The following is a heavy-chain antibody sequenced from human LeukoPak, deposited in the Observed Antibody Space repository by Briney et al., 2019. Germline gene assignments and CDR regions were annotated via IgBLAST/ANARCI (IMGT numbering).Heavy chain of an antibody. Sequence: GGSLRLSCASSGFTFSSYWMNWARQAPGKGLEWVASINHNGNVNYYVDSVKGRFTISRDNAKNSLYLQMSSLRAEDTAVYFCARGGGLDVWGQGATVTVSS. CDR1: GFTFSSYW. J-gene: IGHJ6*02. D-gene: IGHD3-16*01. CDR3: ARGGGLDV. V-gene: IGHV3-7*03. CDR2: INHNGNVN.